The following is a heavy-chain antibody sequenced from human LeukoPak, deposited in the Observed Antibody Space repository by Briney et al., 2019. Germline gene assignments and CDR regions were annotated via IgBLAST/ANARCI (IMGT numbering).Heavy chain of an antibody. J-gene: IGHJ2*01. Sequence: PSETLSLTCTVSGGSMVGYYWSWIRQPPGKGLEWIGYIYYTGTTTYNPSLESRVTISVDTSNSQFSLKLTSATTADTAVYFCARGDYGDYGLRSWYFDVWGRGALVAASS. D-gene: IGHD4-17*01. CDR3: ARGDYGDYGLRSWYFDV. V-gene: IGHV4-59*01. CDR2: IYYTGTT. CDR1: GGSMVGYY.